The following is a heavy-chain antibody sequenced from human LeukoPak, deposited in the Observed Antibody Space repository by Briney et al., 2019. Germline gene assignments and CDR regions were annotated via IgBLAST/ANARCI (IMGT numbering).Heavy chain of an antibody. V-gene: IGHV1-69*13. CDR3: AVVVTATTTVGFDY. D-gene: IGHD2-21*02. CDR2: IIPIFGTA. CDR1: GGTFSSYA. Sequence: GASVKVSCKASGGTFSSYAISWVRQAPGQGLEWMGGIIPIFGTANYAQKFQGRVTITADESTSTAYMELSSLRSEDTAVYYCAVVVTATTTVGFDYWGQGTPVTVSS. J-gene: IGHJ4*02.